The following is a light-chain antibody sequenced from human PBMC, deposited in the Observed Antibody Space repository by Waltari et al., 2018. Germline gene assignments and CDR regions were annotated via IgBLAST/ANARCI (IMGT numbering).Light chain of an antibody. V-gene: IGKV4-1*01. J-gene: IGKJ1*01. CDR2: WAS. CDR1: QRVLYSSNNKNY. CDR3: QQYYSTPPT. Sequence: DIVMTQSPDSLAVSLGERATINCKSSQRVLYSSNNKNYLAWYQQKPGQPPKLLIYWASTRESGVPDRFSGSGSGTDFTLTISSLQAEDVAVYYGQQYYSTPPTFGQGTKVEIK.